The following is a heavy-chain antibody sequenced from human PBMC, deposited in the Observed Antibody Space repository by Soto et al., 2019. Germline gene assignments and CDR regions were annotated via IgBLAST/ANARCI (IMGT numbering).Heavy chain of an antibody. CDR3: ARDRSLIFAVPPYGMDV. CDR2: ISESGGST. D-gene: IGHD3-3*01. V-gene: IGHV3-48*03. CDR1: GFTFSSHE. J-gene: IGHJ6*02. Sequence: GGSLRLSCVVSGFTFSSHEMNWVRQAPGKGPEWVAKISESGGSTSYADSVKGRFTISRDNARDSLYLHMDNLRAGDTAVYYCARDRSLIFAVPPYGMDVWGQGTTVTVSS.